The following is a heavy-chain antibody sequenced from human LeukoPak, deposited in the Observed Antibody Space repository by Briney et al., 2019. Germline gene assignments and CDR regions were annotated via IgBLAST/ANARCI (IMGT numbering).Heavy chain of an antibody. Sequence: GGSLRLSCEASGFTFSNYAMSWVRQAPGKGLEWVSGICGHGISIYYADSVKGRFTISGDNSKSTLYLVMNSLRAEDTAVYYCATEDGNYGSGRYYYFDYWGQGTLVTVSS. D-gene: IGHD3-10*01. CDR1: GFTFSNYA. V-gene: IGHV3-23*01. J-gene: IGHJ4*02. CDR3: ATEDGNYGSGRYYYFDY. CDR2: ICGHGISI.